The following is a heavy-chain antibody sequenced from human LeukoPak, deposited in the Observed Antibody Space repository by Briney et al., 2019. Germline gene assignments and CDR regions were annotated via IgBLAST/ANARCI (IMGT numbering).Heavy chain of an antibody. J-gene: IGHJ5*02. CDR3: AKDPPRVPAAILIGWFDP. CDR2: ISYDGSNK. CDR1: GFTFSSYG. D-gene: IGHD2-2*02. Sequence: PGGSLRLSCAASGFTFSSYGMHWVRQAPGKGLEWVAVISYDGSNKYCADSVKGRFTIPRDNSKNTLYLQMNSLRAEDTAVYYCAKDPPRVPAAILIGWFDPWGQGTLVTVSS. V-gene: IGHV3-30*18.